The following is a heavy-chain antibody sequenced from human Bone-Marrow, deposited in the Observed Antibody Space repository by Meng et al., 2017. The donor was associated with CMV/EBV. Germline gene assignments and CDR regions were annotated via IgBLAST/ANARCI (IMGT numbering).Heavy chain of an antibody. J-gene: IGHJ4*02. Sequence: SCKASGYTFTSYTISWVRQAPGKGLEWVAVISYDGSSKYYADSVKGRFTISRDNTRNTLFLQMNSLRAEDTAVYYCVPGYYTGWFYWGQGTLVTVSS. V-gene: IGHV3-30-3*01. CDR3: VPGYYTGWFY. D-gene: IGHD6-19*01. CDR2: ISYDGSSK. CDR1: GYTFTSYT.